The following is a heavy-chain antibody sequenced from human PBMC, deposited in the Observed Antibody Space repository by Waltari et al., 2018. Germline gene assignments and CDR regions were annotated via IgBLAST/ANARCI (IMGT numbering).Heavy chain of an antibody. CDR1: GGSISSSSYY. CDR2: IYYSGST. V-gene: IGHV4-39*01. Sequence: QLQLQESGPGLVKPSETLSLTCTVSGGSISSSSYYWGWIRQPPGKGLEWIGSIYYSGSTYYNPSLKSRVTISVDTSKNQFSLKLSSVTAADTAVYYCARGKWLVSLFDYWGQGTLVTVSS. J-gene: IGHJ4*02. D-gene: IGHD6-6*01. CDR3: ARGKWLVSLFDY.